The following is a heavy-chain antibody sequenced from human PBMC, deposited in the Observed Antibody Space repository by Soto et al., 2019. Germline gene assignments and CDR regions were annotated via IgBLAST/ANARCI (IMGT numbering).Heavy chain of an antibody. Sequence: HPGGSLRLSCAASGFLLEDSAMHWVRQAPGKGLEWVSGISWNGGRLAYADSVKGRFTVSRDNAKNFLYLQMNRLRSEDTAFYFCARDVGQAIGYDQYFDYWGQGTLVTVSS. V-gene: IGHV3-9*01. CDR2: ISWNGGRL. J-gene: IGHJ4*02. D-gene: IGHD3-3*01. CDR3: ARDVGQAIGYDQYFDY. CDR1: GFLLEDSA.